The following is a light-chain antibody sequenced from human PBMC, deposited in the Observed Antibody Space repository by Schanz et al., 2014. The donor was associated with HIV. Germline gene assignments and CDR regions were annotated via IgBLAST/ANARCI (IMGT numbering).Light chain of an antibody. CDR1: QGISSY. V-gene: IGKV1-8*01. CDR2: AAS. J-gene: IGKJ3*01. CDR3: QQLNSYPLT. Sequence: AIRMTQSPSSFSASTGDRVTLTCRASQGISSYLAWYQQKPGKAPKLLIYAASTLQSGVPSRFSGSGSGTEFTLTISSLQPEDFATYYCQQLNSYPLTFGPGTKVDIK.